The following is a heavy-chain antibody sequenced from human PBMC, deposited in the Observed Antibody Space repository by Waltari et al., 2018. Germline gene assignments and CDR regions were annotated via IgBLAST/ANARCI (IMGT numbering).Heavy chain of an antibody. CDR3: ARQATDTYYYYYMDV. V-gene: IGHV4-39*01. J-gene: IGHJ6*03. CDR1: GGSISTTTYY. Sequence: QLQLQESGPGLVKPSETLSLTCTVSGGSISTTTYYRGWIRQPPGKGLEWIGRISYSGSTSYNPSLNSRVTMSVDTSKNQFSLKLNSVTAADTAVYYCARQATDTYYYYYMDVWGKGTTVTVSS. CDR2: ISYSGST. D-gene: IGHD2-21*02.